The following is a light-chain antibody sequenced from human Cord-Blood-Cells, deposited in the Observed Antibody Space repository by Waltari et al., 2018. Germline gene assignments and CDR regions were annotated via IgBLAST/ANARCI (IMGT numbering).Light chain of an antibody. CDR2: KAS. CDR1: QSNSSW. V-gene: IGKV1-5*03. CDR3: QQYNSYSPS. Sequence: DIQMTQSPSTLSASVRDRVTITCRASQSNSSWLAWYQQKPGKAPKLLIYKASSLESGVPSSISGSGSGTEFTLTISSLQPNDFATYYGQQYNSYSPSFGQGTKLEIK. J-gene: IGKJ2*03.